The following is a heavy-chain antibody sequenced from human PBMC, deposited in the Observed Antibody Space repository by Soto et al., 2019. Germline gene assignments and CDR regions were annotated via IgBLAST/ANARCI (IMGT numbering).Heavy chain of an antibody. CDR3: ARDSGCSSTSCYGLDY. CDR2: IYYSGST. D-gene: IGHD2-2*01. V-gene: IGHV4-30-4*01. CDR1: GGSISSGDYY. J-gene: IGHJ4*02. Sequence: ASETLSLTCTVSGGSISSGDYYWSWIRQPPGKGLEWIGYIYYSGSTYYNPSLKSRVTISVDTSKNQFSLKLSSVTAADTAVYYCARDSGCSSTSCYGLDYWGQGNLVTVSS.